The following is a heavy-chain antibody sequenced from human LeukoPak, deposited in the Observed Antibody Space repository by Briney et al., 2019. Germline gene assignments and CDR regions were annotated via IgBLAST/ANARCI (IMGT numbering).Heavy chain of an antibody. V-gene: IGHV3-30*04. CDR3: ARSPERLGQGYLDS. D-gene: IGHD3/OR15-3a*01. Sequence: PGGSLRLSCAASGFTFSSCSMHWVRQAPGKGLEWLTLISYHGSNKDYTDSVKGRFTISRDNSKNTVFLQMNSLRTEDTAIYFCARSPERLGQGYLDSWGQGTLVTVSS. CDR1: GFTFSSCS. J-gene: IGHJ4*02. CDR2: ISYHGSNK.